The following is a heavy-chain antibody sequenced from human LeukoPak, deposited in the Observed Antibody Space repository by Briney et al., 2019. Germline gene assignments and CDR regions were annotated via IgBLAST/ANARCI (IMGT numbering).Heavy chain of an antibody. J-gene: IGHJ3*02. CDR2: IWYDGSNK. Sequence: PGGSLRLSCAASGFTFISYGMHGVRQAPGKGLEWVAVIWYDGSNKYYADSVKGRFTISRDNSKNTLYLQMNSLRAEDTAVYYCARRSAEKGAFDIWGQGTMVTVSS. CDR1: GFTFISYG. V-gene: IGHV3-33*01. CDR3: ARRSAEKGAFDI. D-gene: IGHD3-3*01.